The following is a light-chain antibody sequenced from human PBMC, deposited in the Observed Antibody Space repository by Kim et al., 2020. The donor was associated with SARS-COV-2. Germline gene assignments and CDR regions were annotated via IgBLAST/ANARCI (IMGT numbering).Light chain of an antibody. CDR3: NSRDSSGDHLV. CDR2: GEN. CDR1: SLRTYY. Sequence: SSELTQDPALSVALGQTDRIKCQGDSLRTYYASWYKQRPGQAPVLVMYGENNRPSGIPDRFSGSNSGSTASLTIVGTQAEDEGDYYCNSRDSSGDHLVFG. J-gene: IGLJ3*02. V-gene: IGLV3-19*01.